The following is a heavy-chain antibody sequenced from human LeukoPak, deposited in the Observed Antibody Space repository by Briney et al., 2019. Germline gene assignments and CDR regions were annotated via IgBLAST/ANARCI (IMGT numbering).Heavy chain of an antibody. D-gene: IGHD6-19*01. CDR1: GFTFRSYA. Sequence: GGSLRLSCAASGFTFRSYAMSWVRQAPGKGLEWVSTITGCGATTYYADSVKGRFTVSRDNSENTVYLQMNSLRAEDTAVYYCAKDTPLTAYSSGWSVNCFDYWGQGTLVPVSS. CDR2: ITGCGATT. V-gene: IGHV3-23*01. J-gene: IGHJ4*02. CDR3: AKDTPLTAYSSGWSVNCFDY.